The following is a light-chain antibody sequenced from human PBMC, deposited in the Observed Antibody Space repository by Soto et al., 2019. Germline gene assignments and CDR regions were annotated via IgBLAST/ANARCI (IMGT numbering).Light chain of an antibody. CDR3: QQYNSYSLT. J-gene: IGKJ4*01. CDR1: QIITNN. Sequence: IQMTQSPSSLSASIGDRVTITCRASQIITNNVGWYQQKAGKAPKLLIYDASSLESGVPSRFTGSGSGTEFTLTISSLQPDDFATYYCQQYNSYSLTFGGGTKVDI. CDR2: DAS. V-gene: IGKV1-5*01.